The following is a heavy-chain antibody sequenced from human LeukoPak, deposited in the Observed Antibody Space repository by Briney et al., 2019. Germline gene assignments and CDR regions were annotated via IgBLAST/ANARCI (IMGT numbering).Heavy chain of an antibody. V-gene: IGHV3-48*04. CDR3: ARDPWGYCSGDSCYFFDH. CDR2: ICSSGSLT. J-gene: IGHJ4*02. Sequence: PWGSLRLSCASSGFTFRSYWVQLVRQAPGEGLEGVSYICSSGSLTYYADSVKGRFTISRDSTKNSLYLQMNSLRAEDTAVYYCARDPWGYCSGDSCYFFDHWGQGTLVTVSS. CDR1: GFTFRSYW. D-gene: IGHD2-15*01.